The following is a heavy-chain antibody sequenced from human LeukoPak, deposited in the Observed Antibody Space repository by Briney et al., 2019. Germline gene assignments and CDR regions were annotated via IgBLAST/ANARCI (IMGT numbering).Heavy chain of an antibody. CDR3: ARGGYYYDSSGYSHLPDY. J-gene: IGHJ4*02. Sequence: GASVKVSCKASGGTFSSYAISWVRQAPGQGLEWMGGIIPIFGTASCAQKFQGRVTITADESTSTAYMELSSLRSEDTAVYYCARGGYYYDSSGYSHLPDYWGQGALVTVSA. V-gene: IGHV1-69*13. CDR2: IIPIFGTA. CDR1: GGTFSSYA. D-gene: IGHD3-22*01.